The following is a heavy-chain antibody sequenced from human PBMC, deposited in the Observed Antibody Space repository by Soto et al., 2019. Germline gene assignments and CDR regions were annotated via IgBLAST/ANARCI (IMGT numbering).Heavy chain of an antibody. CDR2: IYHSGST. J-gene: IGHJ5*02. CDR3: ARVRGPYCGVDCYPPTPNWFDP. Sequence: SETLSLTCAVSGGSISSGGYFWSWIRQPPGKGLEWIGYIYHSGSTYYNPSLKSRVSISVDRSKNQFSLKLSSVTAADTAVYYCARVRGPYCGVDCYPPTPNWFDPWGQGTLVTVSS. V-gene: IGHV4-30-2*01. CDR1: GGSISSGGYF. D-gene: IGHD2-21*02.